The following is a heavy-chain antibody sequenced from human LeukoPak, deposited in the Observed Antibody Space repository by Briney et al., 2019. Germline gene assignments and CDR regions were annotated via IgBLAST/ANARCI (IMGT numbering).Heavy chain of an antibody. CDR1: GYTFTGYY. Sequence: ASVKVSCKASGYTFTGYYMHWVRQAPGQGLEWMGWINPNSGGTNYAQKFQGRVTITRNTSISTAYMELSSLRSEDTAVYYCARVSRELPWYFDYWGQGTLVTVSS. D-gene: IGHD1-26*01. V-gene: IGHV1-2*02. CDR2: INPNSGGT. J-gene: IGHJ4*02. CDR3: ARVSRELPWYFDY.